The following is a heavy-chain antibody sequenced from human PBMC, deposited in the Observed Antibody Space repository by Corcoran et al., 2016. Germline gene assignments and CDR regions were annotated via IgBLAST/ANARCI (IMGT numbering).Heavy chain of an antibody. D-gene: IGHD3-22*01. CDR2: IWYDGSNK. Sequence: QVQLVESGGGVVQPGRSLRLSCAASGFTFSSSGMHWVRQAPGQGLEWVAVIWYDGSNKYYADSVKGRFTISRDNSKNTLYLQMNSLRAEDTAVYYCARESHGAMIVVVQHTGEGYFDYWGQGTLVTVSS. CDR3: ARESHGAMIVVVQHTGEGYFDY. V-gene: IGHV3-33*01. CDR1: GFTFSSSG. J-gene: IGHJ4*02.